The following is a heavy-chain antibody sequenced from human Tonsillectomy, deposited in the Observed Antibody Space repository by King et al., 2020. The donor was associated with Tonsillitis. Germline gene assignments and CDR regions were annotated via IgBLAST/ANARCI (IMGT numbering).Heavy chain of an antibody. J-gene: IGHJ5*02. D-gene: IGHD4-17*01. V-gene: IGHV1-18*04. Sequence: QLVQSGAEVKKPGASVKVSCKDSGYTFTSYGISWVRQAPGQGLEWMGWISAYNGNTNYAQKLQGRVTMTTDTSTSPAYMELRSLRYDDTAVYYCARDRYGEHESHSPRWFDPWGQGTLVTVSS. CDR2: ISAYNGNT. CDR1: GYTFTSYG. CDR3: ARDRYGEHESHSPRWFDP.